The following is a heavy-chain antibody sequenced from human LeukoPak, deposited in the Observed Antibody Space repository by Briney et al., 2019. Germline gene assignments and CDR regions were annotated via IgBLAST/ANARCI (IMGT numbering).Heavy chain of an antibody. CDR3: TRDGRYQSNGTDV. J-gene: IGHJ6*02. CDR2: IWYDGSNK. V-gene: IGHV3-33*01. D-gene: IGHD1-26*01. Sequence: PGGSLRLSCAASGFTFSSYGMHWVRQAPGKGPEWVAVIWYDGSNKYYADSVKGRFTISRDNSKNTLYPQMNSLRAEDTAVYYCTRDGRYQSNGTDVWGQGTTVTVSS. CDR1: GFTFSSYG.